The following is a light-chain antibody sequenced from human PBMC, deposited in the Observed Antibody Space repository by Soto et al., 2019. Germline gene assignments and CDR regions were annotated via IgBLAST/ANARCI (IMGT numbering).Light chain of an antibody. CDR3: CLSASRTTVM. V-gene: IGLV2-23*02. J-gene: IGLJ3*02. CDR2: EAT. Sequence: QSALTQPASVSGAPGQSITISCTGTSSDIGIYNLVSWYQQHPGKAPKLIIYEATKRPSGVSNRFSGSKSGNTGFLTVSGIQAEDEDDHYCCLSASRTTVMFGGGTKVNVL. CDR1: SSDIGIYNL.